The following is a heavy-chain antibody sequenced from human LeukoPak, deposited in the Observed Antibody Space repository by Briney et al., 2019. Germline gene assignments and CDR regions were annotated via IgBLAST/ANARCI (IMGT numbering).Heavy chain of an antibody. Sequence: ASVKVSCKASGYTFNSYYMHWVRQAPGQGLEWMGIINPSGGSTSYAQKFQGRVTMTRDMSTSTVYMELSSLRSEDTAVYYCARAPRIAAAGTDWFDPWGQGTLVTVSS. J-gene: IGHJ5*02. CDR2: INPSGGST. D-gene: IGHD6-13*01. V-gene: IGHV1-46*02. CDR1: GYTFNSYY. CDR3: ARAPRIAAAGTDWFDP.